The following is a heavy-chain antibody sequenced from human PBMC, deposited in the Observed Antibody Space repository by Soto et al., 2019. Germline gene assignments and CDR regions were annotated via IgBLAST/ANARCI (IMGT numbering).Heavy chain of an antibody. CDR2: IYYSGST. V-gene: IGHV4-31*03. CDR3: ARERQSPIFGFGAQ. Sequence: QVQLQESGPGLVKPSQTLSLTCTVSGGSISSGGYYWSWIRQHPGKGLEWIGYIYYSGSTYYNPSLKSRVTLSVDTSKNQFSLKLSSVTAADTAVYYCARERQSPIFGFGAQWGQGTLVTVSS. CDR1: GGSISSGGYY. J-gene: IGHJ4*02. D-gene: IGHD3-16*01.